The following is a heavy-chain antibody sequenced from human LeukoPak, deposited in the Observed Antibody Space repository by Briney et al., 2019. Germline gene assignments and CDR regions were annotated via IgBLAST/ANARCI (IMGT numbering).Heavy chain of an antibody. CDR2: ISSSSSTI. CDR3: ARDGVGATLY. CDR1: GFTFSSYS. Sequence: GGSLGLSCAASGFTFSSYSMNWVRQAPGKGLEWVSYISSSSSTIYYADSVKGRFTISRDNAKNSLYLQMNSLRAEDTAVYYCARDGVGATLYWGQGTLVTVSS. V-gene: IGHV3-48*04. J-gene: IGHJ4*02. D-gene: IGHD1-26*01.